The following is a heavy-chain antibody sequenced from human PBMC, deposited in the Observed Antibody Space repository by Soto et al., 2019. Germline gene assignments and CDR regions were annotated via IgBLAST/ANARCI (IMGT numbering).Heavy chain of an antibody. Sequence: GGSLRLSCAASGFTFSSYGMHWVRQAPGKGLEWVAVIWYDGSNKYYADSVKGRFTISRDNSKNTLYLQMNSLRAEDTAVYYCARTPVPVIAAATYEYYFDYWGQGTLVTVSS. CDR3: ARTPVPVIAAATYEYYFDY. CDR2: IWYDGSNK. CDR1: GFTFSSYG. V-gene: IGHV3-33*01. D-gene: IGHD6-13*01. J-gene: IGHJ4*02.